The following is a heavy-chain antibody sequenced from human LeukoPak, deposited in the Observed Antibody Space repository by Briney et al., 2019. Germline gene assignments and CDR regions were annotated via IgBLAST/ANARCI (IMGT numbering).Heavy chain of an antibody. J-gene: IGHJ6*02. CDR2: IYHSGST. CDR1: GGSISSSNW. D-gene: IGHD6-6*01. V-gene: IGHV4-4*02. CDR3: ARDSSSSSSGYGMDV. Sequence: PSETLSLTCAVSGGSISSSNWWSWVRQPPGKGLEWIGEIYHSGSTNYNPSLKSRVTISVDKSKNQFSLKLSSVTAADTAVYYCARDSSSSSSGYGMDVWGQGTTVTVSS.